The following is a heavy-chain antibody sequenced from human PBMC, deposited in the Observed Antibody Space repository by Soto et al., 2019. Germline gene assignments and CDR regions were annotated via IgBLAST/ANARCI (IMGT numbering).Heavy chain of an antibody. J-gene: IGHJ4*02. V-gene: IGHV3-72*01. Sequence: EVQLVESGGGLVQPGGSLRLSCAASGFTFSDHHMDWVRQAPGKGLEWVGRARNKAHSYTTAYAASVKGRFTISRDDSKNSLSLQMNSLKTXDTXVYFCXXXXGTSFDLWGQGTLVTVSS. CDR3: XXXXGTSFDL. CDR1: GFTFSDHH. CDR2: ARNKAHSYTT.